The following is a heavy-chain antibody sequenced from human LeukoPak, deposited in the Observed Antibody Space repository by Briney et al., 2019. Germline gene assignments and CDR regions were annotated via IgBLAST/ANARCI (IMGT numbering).Heavy chain of an antibody. Sequence: GGSLRLSCAASGFTFSSYWMHWVRQAPGKGLVGVSRINSDGRSTNYADSVKGRFTISRDNAKNTLYLQMDSLRAEDTAVYYCARVRWGGLYYFDYWGQGTLVTVSS. D-gene: IGHD3-16*01. CDR2: INSDGRST. CDR3: ARVRWGGLYYFDY. V-gene: IGHV3-74*01. CDR1: GFTFSSYW. J-gene: IGHJ4*02.